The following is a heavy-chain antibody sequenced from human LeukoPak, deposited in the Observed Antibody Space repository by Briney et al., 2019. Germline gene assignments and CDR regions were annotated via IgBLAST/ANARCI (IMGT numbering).Heavy chain of an antibody. CDR1: EFTFSSYA. V-gene: IGHV3-23*01. J-gene: IGHJ3*02. CDR2: ISGSGGNT. CDR3: AKGEFQYYDRDAFDI. D-gene: IGHD3-22*01. Sequence: GGSLRLSCAASEFTFSSYAMNWVRQAPGKGLEWVSGISGSGGNTYYADSVKGRFTISRDNSKNTMYLQMNSLRAEDTAVYYCAKGEFQYYDRDAFDIWGQGTMVTVSS.